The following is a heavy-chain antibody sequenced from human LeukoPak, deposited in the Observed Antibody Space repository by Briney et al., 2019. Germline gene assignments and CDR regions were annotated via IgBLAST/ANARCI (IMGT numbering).Heavy chain of an antibody. J-gene: IGHJ4*02. CDR2: IWYDGSNK. Sequence: GRSLRLSCAASGFTFSSYGMHWVRQAPGKGLEWVAVIWYDGSNKYYADSVKGRFTISRDNSKNTLYLQMNSLRAEDTAVYYCAGDSSSWPTGGYFDYWGQGTLVTVSS. D-gene: IGHD6-13*01. CDR1: GFTFSSYG. CDR3: AGDSSSWPTGGYFDY. V-gene: IGHV3-33*01.